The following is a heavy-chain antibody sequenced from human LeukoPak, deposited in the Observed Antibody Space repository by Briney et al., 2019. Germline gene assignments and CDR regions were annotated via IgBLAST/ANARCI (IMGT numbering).Heavy chain of an antibody. Sequence: GGSLRLSCAASGFTVSSTYMSWVRQTPGKGLEWVAGIQSDGSYKYYEDSLKGRFTISRDNFKNILYLQMNSLRAEDTAVYSCARDVDTSNHMSIFDPWGQGTLVTVSS. CDR1: GFTVSSTY. J-gene: IGHJ5*02. CDR2: IQSDGSYK. D-gene: IGHD3-3*02. CDR3: ARDVDTSNHMSIFDP. V-gene: IGHV3-33*08.